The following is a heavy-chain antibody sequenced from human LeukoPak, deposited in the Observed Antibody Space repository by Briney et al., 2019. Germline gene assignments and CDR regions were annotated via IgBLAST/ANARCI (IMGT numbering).Heavy chain of an antibody. V-gene: IGHV3-53*01. J-gene: IGHJ6*02. CDR1: GFTVSSNF. CDR2: IYSDGST. CDR3: ARAGAVVRGVIGHYYGMDV. D-gene: IGHD3-10*01. Sequence: GGSLRLSCAASGFTVSSNFIIWVRQAPGKGLEWVSVIYSDGSTYYADSVKGRFTISRDNSKDTLYLQMNSLRAEDTAVYYCARAGAVVRGVIGHYYGMDVWGQGTTVTVSS.